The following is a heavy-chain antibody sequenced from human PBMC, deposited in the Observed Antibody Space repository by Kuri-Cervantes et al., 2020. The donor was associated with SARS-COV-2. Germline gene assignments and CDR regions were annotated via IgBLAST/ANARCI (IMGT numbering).Heavy chain of an antibody. D-gene: IGHD4-11*01. CDR3: AREGDYSDFRRSNYYYYYIDV. V-gene: IGHV1-18*01. J-gene: IGHJ6*03. CDR2: ISAYNGYT. CDR1: GYTFTNYG. Sequence: SVKVSCKASGYTFTNYGITWVRQAPGQGLEWMGWISAYNGYTIYAQKLQGRVTMTTDTSTTTAYMELRSLRSDDTAVYYCAREGDYSDFRRSNYYYYYIDVWGKGTTVTVSS.